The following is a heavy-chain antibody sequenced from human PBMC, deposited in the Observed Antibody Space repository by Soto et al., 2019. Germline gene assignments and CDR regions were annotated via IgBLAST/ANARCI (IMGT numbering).Heavy chain of an antibody. J-gene: IGHJ6*02. Sequence: SETLSLTCTVSGGSVSSGSYYWSWIRQPPGKGLEWIGYIYYSGSTNYNPSLKSRVTISVDTSKNQFSLKLSSVTAADTAVYYCARIWFGELFVASYYYYGMDVWGQGTTVTVSS. CDR3: ARIWFGELFVASYYYYGMDV. V-gene: IGHV4-61*01. CDR1: GGSVSSGSYY. CDR2: IYYSGST. D-gene: IGHD3-10*01.